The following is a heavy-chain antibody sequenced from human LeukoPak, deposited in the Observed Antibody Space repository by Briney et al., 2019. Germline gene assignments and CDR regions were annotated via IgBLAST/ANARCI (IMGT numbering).Heavy chain of an antibody. CDR1: GYTFTGYY. D-gene: IGHD6-13*01. CDR3: AREGSSSSWYGDNWFDP. CDR2: INPNSGGT. V-gene: IGHV1-2*02. J-gene: IGHJ5*02. Sequence: GASVKVSCKASGYTFTGYYMDWVRQAPGQGLEWMGWINPNSGGTNYEQKFQGRVTMTRDTSISTAYMELSRLRSDDTAVYYCAREGSSSSWYGDNWFDPWGQGTLVTVSS.